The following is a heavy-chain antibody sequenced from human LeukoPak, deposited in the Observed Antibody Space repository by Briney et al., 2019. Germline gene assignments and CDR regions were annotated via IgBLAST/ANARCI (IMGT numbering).Heavy chain of an antibody. D-gene: IGHD5-12*01. CDR3: ARIAAGYSGYDGGDY. J-gene: IGHJ4*02. CDR1: GGTFSSYA. V-gene: IGHV1-69*01. CDR2: IIPIFGTA. Sequence: SVKVSCKASGGTFSSYAISWVRQAPGQGLEWMGGIIPIFGTANYAQKFQGRVAITADESTSTAYMELSSLRSEDTAVYYCARIAAGYSGYDGGDYWGQGTLVTVSS.